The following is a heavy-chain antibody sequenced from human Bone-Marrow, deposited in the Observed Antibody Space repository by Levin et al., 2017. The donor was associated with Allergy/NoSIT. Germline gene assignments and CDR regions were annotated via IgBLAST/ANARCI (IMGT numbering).Heavy chain of an antibody. CDR1: EFTFNKAW. V-gene: IGHV3-15*01. CDR2: IKSKTDGGTI. Sequence: GGSLRLSCVASEFTFNKAWMNWVRQAPGKGLEWVGRIKSKTDGGTIDYVAPVKARFTISRHDSITALYLQINSLGTDYGAVYYCTTQNFWGQGTLVSVSS. J-gene: IGHJ4*02. D-gene: IGHD2/OR15-2a*01. CDR3: TTQNF.